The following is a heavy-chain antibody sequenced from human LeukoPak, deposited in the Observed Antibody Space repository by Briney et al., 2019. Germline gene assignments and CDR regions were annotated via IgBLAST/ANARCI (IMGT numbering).Heavy chain of an antibody. CDR3: AREGPYYDFWSGYSEYYYYGMDV. V-gene: IGHV3-33*01. J-gene: IGHJ6*02. Sequence: GGSLRLSCAASGFTFSSYGTHWVRQAPGKGLEWVAVIWYDGSNKYYADSVKGRFTISRDNSKNTLYLQMNSLRAEDTAVYYCAREGPYYDFWSGYSEYYYYGMDVWGQGTTVTVSS. CDR2: IWYDGSNK. CDR1: GFTFSSYG. D-gene: IGHD3-3*01.